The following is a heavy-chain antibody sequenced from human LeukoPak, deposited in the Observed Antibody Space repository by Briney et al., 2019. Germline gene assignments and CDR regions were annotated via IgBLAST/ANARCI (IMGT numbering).Heavy chain of an antibody. V-gene: IGHV4-39*01. D-gene: IGHD6-19*01. CDR1: GGSISSGDYY. CDR3: ARRPAVAGTGLDY. Sequence: PSQTLSLTCTVSGGSISSGDYYWSWIRQPPGKGLEWIGSIYYSGSTYYNPSLKSRVTISVDTSKNQFSLKLSSVTAADTAVYYCARRPAVAGTGLDYWGQGTLVTVSS. CDR2: IYYSGST. J-gene: IGHJ4*02.